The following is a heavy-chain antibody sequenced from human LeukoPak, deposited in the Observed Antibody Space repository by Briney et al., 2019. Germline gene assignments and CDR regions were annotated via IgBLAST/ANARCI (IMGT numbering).Heavy chain of an antibody. CDR1: GESFGGYY. CDR3: ARLGSAWSEADY. CDR2: INHSGTT. Sequence: SETLSLTCAVYGESFGGYYWRWIRQPPGKGLEWLGEINHSGTTNYNPSLKRRFTISVDTSKNQPSLKVRSVTAADTGVYYCARLGSAWSEADYWGQGTLVTVSS. V-gene: IGHV4-34*01. D-gene: IGHD6-19*01. J-gene: IGHJ4*02.